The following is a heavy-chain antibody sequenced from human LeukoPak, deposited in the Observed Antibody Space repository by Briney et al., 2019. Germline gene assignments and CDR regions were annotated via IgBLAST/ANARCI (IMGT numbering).Heavy chain of an antibody. CDR1: GYTFTGYY. CDR2: INPNSGGT. D-gene: IGHD3-10*01. Sequence: ASVKVSCKASGYTFTGYYMHWVRQAPGQGLEWMGWINPNSGGTNYAQKFQGRVIMTRDTSISTAYMELRRLRSDDTAVYYCARDVGSITPNAFDIWGQGTMVTVSS. CDR3: ARDVGSITPNAFDI. J-gene: IGHJ3*02. V-gene: IGHV1-2*02.